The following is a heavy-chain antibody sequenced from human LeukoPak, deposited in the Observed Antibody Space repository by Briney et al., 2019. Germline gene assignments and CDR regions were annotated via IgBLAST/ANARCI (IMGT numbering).Heavy chain of an antibody. CDR2: MHYSGIT. J-gene: IGHJ4*02. V-gene: IGHV4-39*01. D-gene: IGHD5-12*01. Sequence: SETLSLTCIVSGDSISSGSHYWGWIRQPPGKGLEWIGSMHYSGITYYRPSLTSRVTISVDTSKNQFSLRLSSVTAADTAVYYCARYPYSDSGVWQAFDYWGQGTLVTVSS. CDR1: GDSISSGSHY. CDR3: ARYPYSDSGVWQAFDY.